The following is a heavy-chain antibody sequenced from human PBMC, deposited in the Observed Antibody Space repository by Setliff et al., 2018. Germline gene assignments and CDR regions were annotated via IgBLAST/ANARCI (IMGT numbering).Heavy chain of an antibody. CDR1: DYILTSYY. CDR3: ARDLHYYDSSGYYYRPVNDAFDI. V-gene: IGHV1-46*01. D-gene: IGHD3-22*01. J-gene: IGHJ3*02. CDR2: INPSGGST. Sequence: ASVKVSCKTSDYILTSYYMHWVRQAPGQGLEWMGIINPSGGSTSYAQKFQGRVTMTRDTSTSTVYMELSSLRSEDTAVYYCARDLHYYDSSGYYYRPVNDAFDIWGQGTMVTVSS.